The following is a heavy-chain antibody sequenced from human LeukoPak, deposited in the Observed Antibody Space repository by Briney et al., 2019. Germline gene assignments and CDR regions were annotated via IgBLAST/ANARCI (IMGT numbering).Heavy chain of an antibody. CDR2: ISYDGSNK. CDR1: GFTFSSYG. D-gene: IGHD2-2*01. V-gene: IGHV3-30*18. J-gene: IGHJ3*02. CDR3: AKDPVPAATLAFDI. Sequence: GGSLRLSCAASGFTFSSYGMHWVRQAPGKGLEWVAVISYDGSNKYYADSVKGRFTISRENSKNTLYLQMNSLRAEDTAVYYCAKDPVPAATLAFDIWGQGTMVTVSS.